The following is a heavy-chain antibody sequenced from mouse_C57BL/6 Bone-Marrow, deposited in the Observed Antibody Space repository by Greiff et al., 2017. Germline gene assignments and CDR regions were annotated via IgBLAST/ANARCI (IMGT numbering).Heavy chain of an antibody. CDR3: ALYYYGSSYFDY. J-gene: IGHJ2*01. D-gene: IGHD1-1*01. CDR2: INPYNGGT. CDR1: GYTFTDYY. V-gene: IGHV1-19*01. Sequence: EVQGVESGPVLVKPGASVKMSCKASGYTFTDYYMNWVKQSHGKSLEWIGVINPYNGGTSYNQKFKGKATLTVDKSSSTAYMELNSLTSEDSAVYYCALYYYGSSYFDYWGQGTTLTVSS.